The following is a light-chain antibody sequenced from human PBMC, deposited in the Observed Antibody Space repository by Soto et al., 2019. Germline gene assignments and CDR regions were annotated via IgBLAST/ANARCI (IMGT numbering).Light chain of an antibody. CDR2: DVS. J-gene: IGKJ1*01. Sequence: DIQMTQSPSTLSASVGDRVTITCRASQSISSWLAWYQQKPGKAPKLLIYDVSNLERGVPSRFSGSGSGTEFTLTISSLQPDDFATYYCQEYNNYWTFGQGTKVDIK. V-gene: IGKV1-5*01. CDR3: QEYNNYWT. CDR1: QSISSW.